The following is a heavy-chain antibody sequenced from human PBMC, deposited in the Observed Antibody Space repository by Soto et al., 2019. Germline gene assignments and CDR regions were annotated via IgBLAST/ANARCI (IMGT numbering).Heavy chain of an antibody. V-gene: IGHV3-64D*08. J-gene: IGHJ6*02. Sequence: GGSLRLSCSASGFTFSSYAMHWVRQAPGKGLEYVSAISSNGGSTYYADSVKGRFTISRDNSKNTLYLQMSSLRAEDTAVYYCVKVPGGSLNYYGMDVWGQGTTVTVSS. CDR1: GFTFSSYA. D-gene: IGHD6-13*01. CDR3: VKVPGGSLNYYGMDV. CDR2: ISSNGGST.